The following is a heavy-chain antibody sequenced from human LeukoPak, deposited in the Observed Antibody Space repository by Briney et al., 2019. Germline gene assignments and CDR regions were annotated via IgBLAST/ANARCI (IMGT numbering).Heavy chain of an antibody. J-gene: IGHJ1*01. D-gene: IGHD1-26*01. V-gene: IGHV1-2*02. CDR1: GYTFTSYA. CDR3: ARSRRWELPSDH. CDR2: INPNSGGT. Sequence: GASVKVSCKASGYTFTSYAMNWVRQAPGQGLEWMGWINPNSGGTNYAQKFQGRVTMTRDTSISTAYMELSRLRSDDTAVYYCARSRRWELPSDHWGQGTLVTVSS.